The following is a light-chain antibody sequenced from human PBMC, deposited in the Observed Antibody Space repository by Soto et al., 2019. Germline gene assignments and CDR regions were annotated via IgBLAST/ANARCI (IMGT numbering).Light chain of an antibody. CDR2: AAS. CDR3: QQSSSTPRT. J-gene: IGKJ2*01. Sequence: DIQMTQSPSSLSASVGDRVSITCRASQSITNYLNWYQQKPGKAPKLLIYAASSLQSEAPSRFSGSGSGTDFTLTISSLQPEDFATYYCQQSSSTPRTFGQGTKLEIK. V-gene: IGKV1-39*01. CDR1: QSITNY.